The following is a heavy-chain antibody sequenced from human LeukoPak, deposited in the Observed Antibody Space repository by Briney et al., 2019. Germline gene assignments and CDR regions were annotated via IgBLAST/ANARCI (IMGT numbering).Heavy chain of an antibody. D-gene: IGHD2-21*01. Sequence: GGSLRLSCAASGFTFSNAWMSWVRQAPGKGLEWVSFISSSSSSIHYADSVKGRFTISRDNAKKSLYLQMNSLRAEDTAIYYCARSLIPYFDYWGQGTLVTVSS. CDR3: ARSLIPYFDY. CDR1: GFTFSNAW. J-gene: IGHJ4*02. CDR2: ISSSSSSI. V-gene: IGHV3-48*04.